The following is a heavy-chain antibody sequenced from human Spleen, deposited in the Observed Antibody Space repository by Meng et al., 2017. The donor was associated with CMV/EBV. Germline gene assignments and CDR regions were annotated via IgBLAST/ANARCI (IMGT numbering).Heavy chain of an antibody. CDR3: ARDRGYCSSTSCYNVG. CDR2: ISYDGSNK. Sequence: GGSLRLSCAASGFTFSSYAMHRVRQAPGKGLEWVAVISYDGSNKYYADSVKGRFTISRDNSKNTLYLQMNSLRAEDTAVYYCARDRGYCSSTSCYNVGWGQGTLVTVSS. V-gene: IGHV3-30-3*01. D-gene: IGHD2-2*02. J-gene: IGHJ4*02. CDR1: GFTFSSYA.